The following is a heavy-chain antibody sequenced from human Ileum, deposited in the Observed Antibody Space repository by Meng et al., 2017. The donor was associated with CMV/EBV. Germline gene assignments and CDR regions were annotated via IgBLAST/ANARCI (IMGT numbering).Heavy chain of an antibody. V-gene: IGHV3-23*03. J-gene: IGHJ4*02. CDR3: AKDESGIAAAGWVY. D-gene: IGHD6-13*01. CDR1: GFTFSSYA. CDR2: IYSSGSST. Sequence: GGSLRLSCAASGFTFSSYAMSWVRQAPGKGLEWVSVIYSSGSSTYYADSVKGRFTISRDNSKNTLYLQMNSLRAEDTAVYYCAKDESGIAAAGWVYWGQGTLVTVSS.